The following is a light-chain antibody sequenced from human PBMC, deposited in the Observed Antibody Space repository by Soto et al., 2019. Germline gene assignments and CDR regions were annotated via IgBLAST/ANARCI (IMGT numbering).Light chain of an antibody. CDR2: GAS. V-gene: IGKV3-15*01. J-gene: IGKJ2*01. CDR1: QSISSE. Sequence: EIGMTQSPATLSVSPGERATLSCRASQSISSELAWYQQKPGQPPRLLIYGASTRATGVPARFTGSGSGSDFTLTISGLQSEDFAVYYCQQCHNWPLTFGQGTRLEI. CDR3: QQCHNWPLT.